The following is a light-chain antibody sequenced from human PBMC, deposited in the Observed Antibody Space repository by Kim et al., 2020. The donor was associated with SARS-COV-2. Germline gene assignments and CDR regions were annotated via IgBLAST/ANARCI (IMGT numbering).Light chain of an antibody. V-gene: IGLV1-44*01. CDR3: AAWDDSLNGVV. Sequence: GQRVTISCSGSSSNIGSNTVNWYQQRPGTAPKLLIYSNNQRPSGVPDRFSGSKSGTSASLAISGLQSEDEADYSCAAWDDSLNGVVFGGGTKLTVL. CDR1: SSNIGSNT. J-gene: IGLJ2*01. CDR2: SNN.